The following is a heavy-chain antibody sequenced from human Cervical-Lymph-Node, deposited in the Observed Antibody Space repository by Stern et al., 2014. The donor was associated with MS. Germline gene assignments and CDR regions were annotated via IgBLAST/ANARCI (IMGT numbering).Heavy chain of an antibody. D-gene: IGHD3-3*01. J-gene: IGHJ4*02. CDR3: ARTPYDFWSGYYLHDY. V-gene: IGHV4-31*03. CDR2: IYYSGST. CDR1: GGSISSGGYY. Sequence: QVQLQESGPGLVKPSQTLSLTCTVSGGSISSGGYYWSWIRQHPGKGLEWIGDIYYSGSTYYNPSLKSRVTISVDTSKNQFSPKLSSVTAADTAVYYCARTPYDFWSGYYLHDYWGQGTLVTVSS.